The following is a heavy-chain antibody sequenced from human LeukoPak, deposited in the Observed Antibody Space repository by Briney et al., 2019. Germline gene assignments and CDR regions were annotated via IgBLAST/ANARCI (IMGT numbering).Heavy chain of an antibody. CDR1: GGSISSSSYY. CDR3: ARHLRLEAFDI. V-gene: IGHV4-39*01. D-gene: IGHD4-17*01. CDR2: TYYSGST. J-gene: IGHJ3*02. Sequence: KPSETLSLTCTVSGGSISSSSYYWGWIRQPPGKGLEWIGSTYYSGSTYYNPSLKSRVTISVDTSKNQFSLKLSSVTAADTAVYYCARHLRLEAFDIWGQGTMVTVSS.